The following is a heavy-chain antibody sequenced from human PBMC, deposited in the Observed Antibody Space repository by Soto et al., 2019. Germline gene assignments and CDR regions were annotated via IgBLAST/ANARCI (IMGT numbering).Heavy chain of an antibody. V-gene: IGHV3-15*07. Sequence: EVQLVDSGGGLVEPGGSLRLSCAASGFTFTYAWLNWVRQAPGKGLEWVGRIKSDNNGGTTDYAAPVKGRFTISRDDSENTVYLQMNSLKTEDTAVHYCAADLPARGAYAFDYWGQGTLVTVSS. CDR3: AADLPARGAYAFDY. J-gene: IGHJ4*02. D-gene: IGHD2-15*01. CDR1: GFTFTYAW. CDR2: IKSDNNGGTT.